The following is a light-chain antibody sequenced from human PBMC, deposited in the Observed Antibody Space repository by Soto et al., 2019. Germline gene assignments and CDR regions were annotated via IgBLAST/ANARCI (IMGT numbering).Light chain of an antibody. V-gene: IGLV2-8*01. CDR3: SSYAGSNNLV. J-gene: IGLJ2*01. CDR1: SSDVGGYNY. Sequence: QSALTQPPSASGSPGQSVTISWTGTSSDVGGYNYVSWYQQHPGKAPKLMIYEVSKRPSGVPDRFSGSKSGNTASLTVSGLQAEDEADYYCSSYAGSNNLVFGGRTKLTVL. CDR2: EVS.